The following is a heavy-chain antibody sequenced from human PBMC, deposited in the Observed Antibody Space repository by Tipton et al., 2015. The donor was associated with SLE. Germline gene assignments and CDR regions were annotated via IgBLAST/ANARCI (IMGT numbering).Heavy chain of an antibody. CDR2: VFYGGRY. CDR1: NGSITSLYDY. J-gene: IGHJ4*02. D-gene: IGHD6-19*01. Sequence: GLVKPSETLSLTCTVSNGSITSLYDYWGWVRQPPGKGLEWLGSVFYGGRYYYNASLRSRVTISVDTSKNQFSLRLTSVSAADTAIYYCARVPRIRGSGSPPFGTDYWGQGTLVTVSS. V-gene: IGHV4-39*07. CDR3: ARVPRIRGSGSPPFGTDY.